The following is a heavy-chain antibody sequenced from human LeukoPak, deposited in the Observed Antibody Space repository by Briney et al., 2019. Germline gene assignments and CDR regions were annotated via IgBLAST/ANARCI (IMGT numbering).Heavy chain of an antibody. CDR2: ISYDGSNK. D-gene: IGHD3-9*01. V-gene: IGHV3-30-3*01. Sequence: PGRSLRLSCAASGFTFSSYAMHWVRQAPGKGLEWVAVISYDGSNKYYADSVKGRFTISRDNSKNTLYLQMNSLRAEDTAVYYCAKDQNIYDILTGLFDYWGQGTLVTVSS. J-gene: IGHJ4*02. CDR3: AKDQNIYDILTGLFDY. CDR1: GFTFSSYA.